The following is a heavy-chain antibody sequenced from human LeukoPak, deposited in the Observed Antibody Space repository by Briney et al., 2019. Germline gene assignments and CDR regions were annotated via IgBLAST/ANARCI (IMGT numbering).Heavy chain of an antibody. D-gene: IGHD3-10*01. J-gene: IGHJ4*02. CDR3: ARVQKVRGVIHTFGY. CDR1: GYTFTSYD. CDR2: MNPNSGNT. V-gene: IGHV1-8*01. Sequence: ASVKVSCKASGYTFTSYDINWVRQATGQGLEWMGWMNPNSGNTGYAQKFQGRVTMTRNASLSTAYMELSSVRSEDTAVYYCARVQKVRGVIHTFGYWGQATLVTVSS.